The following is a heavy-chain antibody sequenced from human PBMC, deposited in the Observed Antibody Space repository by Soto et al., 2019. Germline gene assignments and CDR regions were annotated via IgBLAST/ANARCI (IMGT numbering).Heavy chain of an antibody. Sequence: SETLSLTCTVSGGSISSGGYYWSWIRQHPGKGLEWIGYIYYSGSTYYNPSLKSRVTISVDTSKNQFSLKLSSVTAADTAVYYCARDPSGSSENWFDPWGQGTLVTVSS. CDR2: IYYSGST. D-gene: IGHD6-13*01. J-gene: IGHJ5*02. CDR1: GGSISSGGYY. V-gene: IGHV4-31*03. CDR3: ARDPSGSSENWFDP.